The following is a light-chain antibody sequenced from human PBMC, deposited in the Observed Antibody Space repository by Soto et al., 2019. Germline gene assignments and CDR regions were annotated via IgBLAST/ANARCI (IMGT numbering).Light chain of an antibody. Sequence: QSVLTQPPSASGTPGQRVTISCSGSSSNIGSNYVYWYQQLPGTAPKLLIYSNNQRPSGVPGRFSDSKSGTSASLAISGLQSEVEADYYCASWDDSLNGVVFGAGTKLTVL. CDR3: ASWDDSLNGVV. J-gene: IGLJ2*01. CDR2: SNN. CDR1: SSNIGSNY. V-gene: IGLV1-44*01.